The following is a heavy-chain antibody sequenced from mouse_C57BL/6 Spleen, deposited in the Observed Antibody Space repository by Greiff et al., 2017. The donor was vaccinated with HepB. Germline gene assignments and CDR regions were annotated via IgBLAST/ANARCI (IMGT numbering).Heavy chain of an antibody. CDR3: ASGVGPSFDY. V-gene: IGHV1-66*01. Sequence: VKLQESGPELVKPGASVKISCKASGYSFTSYYIHWVKQRPGQGLEWIGWIYPGSGNTKYDEKFKGKATLTADTSSSTAYMQLSSLTSEDSAVYYCASGVGPSFDYWGQGTTLTVSS. CDR1: GYSFTSYY. J-gene: IGHJ2*01. CDR2: IYPGSGNT. D-gene: IGHD4-1*01.